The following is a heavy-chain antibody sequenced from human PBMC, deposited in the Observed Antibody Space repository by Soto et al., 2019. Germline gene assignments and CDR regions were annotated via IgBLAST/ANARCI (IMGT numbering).Heavy chain of an antibody. CDR3: ARLLSTDYYYGMDV. D-gene: IGHD2-8*02. Sequence: GESLKISCKGSGYSFTSYWIVCVRQMPGKGLEWMGIIYPGDSDTRYSPSFQGKVTISADKSISTAYLQWRRLKASDTAMYYCARLLSTDYYYGMDVWGQGTTVTSP. CDR2: IYPGDSDT. J-gene: IGHJ6*02. V-gene: IGHV5-51*01. CDR1: GYSFTSYW.